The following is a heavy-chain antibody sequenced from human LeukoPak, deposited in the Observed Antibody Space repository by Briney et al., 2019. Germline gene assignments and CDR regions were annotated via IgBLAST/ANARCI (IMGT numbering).Heavy chain of an antibody. Sequence: ASVKVSCKASGYTFTSYGISWVRQAPGQGLEWMGWISAYNGNTNYAQKLQDRVTMTTDTSTSTAYMELRSVRSDDTAVYYCARDVSSGWYRTNDYWGQGTLVTVCS. CDR3: ARDVSSGWYRTNDY. J-gene: IGHJ4*02. CDR1: GYTFTSYG. V-gene: IGHV1-18*01. D-gene: IGHD6-19*01. CDR2: ISAYNGNT.